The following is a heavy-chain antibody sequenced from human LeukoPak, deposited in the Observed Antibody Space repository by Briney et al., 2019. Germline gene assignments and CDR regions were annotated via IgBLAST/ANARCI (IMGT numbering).Heavy chain of an antibody. CDR1: GFTFSKYW. V-gene: IGHV3-74*01. Sequence: GGSLRLSCAGSGFTFSKYWMLWLRHTPGKGLVWVSRIDANGVTTSYADSVKGRFTISRDNATGTLYLQMNSLRADDTGLYFCGRARGGYSAIDQWGQGSLVTVSS. D-gene: IGHD1-26*01. CDR3: GRARGGYSAIDQ. J-gene: IGHJ4*02. CDR2: IDANGVTT.